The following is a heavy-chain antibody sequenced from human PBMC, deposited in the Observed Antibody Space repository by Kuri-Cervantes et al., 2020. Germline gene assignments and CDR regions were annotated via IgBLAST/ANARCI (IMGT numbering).Heavy chain of an antibody. CDR1: GPTFSNAW. D-gene: IGHD3-22*01. CDR3: ASGTSMIHLRKRGYYGMYV. V-gene: IGHV4-34*01. Sequence: ESLKISCVTSGPTFSNAWMSWIRQPPGKGLEWIGEINHSGSTNYNPSLKSRVTISVDTSKNQFSLKLSSVTAADTAVYYCASGTSMIHLRKRGYYGMYVWGQGTTVTVSS. J-gene: IGHJ6*02. CDR2: INHSGST.